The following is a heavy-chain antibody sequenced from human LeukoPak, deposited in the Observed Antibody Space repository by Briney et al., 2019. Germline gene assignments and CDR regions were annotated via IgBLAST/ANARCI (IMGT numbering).Heavy chain of an antibody. D-gene: IGHD6-13*01. CDR3: ARATTPDIAAAGTFDY. J-gene: IGHJ4*02. V-gene: IGHV4-61*02. CDR2: IYTSGST. CDR1: GGSISSGSYY. Sequence: SETLSLTCTVSGGSISSGSYYWSWIRQPAGKGLEWIGRIYTSGSTNYNPSLKSRVTISVDTSKNQFSLKLSSVTAADTDVYYCARATTPDIAAAGTFDYWGQGTLVTVSS.